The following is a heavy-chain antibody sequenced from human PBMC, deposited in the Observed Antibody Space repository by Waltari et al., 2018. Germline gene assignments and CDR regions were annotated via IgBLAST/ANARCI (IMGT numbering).Heavy chain of an antibody. D-gene: IGHD3-10*01. V-gene: IGHV4-59*11. J-gene: IGHJ6*03. Sequence: QVQLQESGPGLVKPSETLSLTCTVSGGSISSHYWSWIRQPPGKGLEWIGYIYYSGSTNYNPSLKSRVTISVDTSKNRFSLKLSSVTAADTAVYYCARGGSYYYYMDVWGKGTTVTVSS. CDR3: ARGGSYYYYMDV. CDR1: GGSISSHY. CDR2: IYYSGST.